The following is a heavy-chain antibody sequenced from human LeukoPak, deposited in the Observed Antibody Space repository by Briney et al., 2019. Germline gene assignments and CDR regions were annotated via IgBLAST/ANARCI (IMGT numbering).Heavy chain of an antibody. CDR1: GGSFSGYY. J-gene: IGHJ4*02. CDR3: GRVSSSWSLFDY. Sequence: PSETLSLTCAVYGGSFSGYYWSWIRQPPGKGLEWIGEINHSGSTNYNPSLKSRVTISVDTSKNQFSLKLSSVTAADTAVYYCGRVSSSWSLFDYWGQGTLVTVSS. D-gene: IGHD6-13*01. V-gene: IGHV4-34*01. CDR2: INHSGST.